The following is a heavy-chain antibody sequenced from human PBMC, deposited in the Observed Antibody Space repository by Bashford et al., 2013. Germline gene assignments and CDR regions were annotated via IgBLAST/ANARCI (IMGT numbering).Heavy chain of an antibody. J-gene: IGHJ4*02. CDR1: GFTFGDYA. D-gene: IGHD6-19*01. CDR2: IRSKAFGGTA. Sequence: GGSLRLSCTASGFTFGDYAMSWFRQAPGKGLEWVGFIRSKAFGGTAEYAASVKGRFIVSRDDSRNSLYLQMNSLKTEDTAVYYCARVGYSSPVDYWGQGTLVTVSS. CDR3: ARVGYSSPVDY. V-gene: IGHV3-49*03.